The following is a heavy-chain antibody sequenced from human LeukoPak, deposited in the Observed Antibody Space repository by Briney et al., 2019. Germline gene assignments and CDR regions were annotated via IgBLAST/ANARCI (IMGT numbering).Heavy chain of an antibody. V-gene: IGHV5-51*01. CDR1: GYSFTSYW. J-gene: IGHJ6*03. Sequence: GESLKISCKGSGYSFTSYWIGWVRQMPGKGLEWMGIIYPGDSDTRYSPSFQGQVTISADKSISTAYLQWSSLKASDTAMYYCARISAAAGVSDYYYYYMDVWGKGTTVTISS. D-gene: IGHD6-13*01. CDR3: ARISAAAGVSDYYYYYMDV. CDR2: IYPGDSDT.